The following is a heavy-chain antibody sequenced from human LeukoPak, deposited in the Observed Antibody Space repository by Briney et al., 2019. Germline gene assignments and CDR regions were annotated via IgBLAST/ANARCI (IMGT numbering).Heavy chain of an antibody. Sequence: SETLSLTCTVSGDSISSNTYNWGWIRQPPGKGLEWIGYIFYNEGTSYNPSLKSRVTISVDTSNNQLSLKVNSVTAADTAMYYCVKSNSRYQPWTLDIWGRGTMVTVSS. V-gene: IGHV4-61*05. D-gene: IGHD2-2*01. CDR1: GDSISSNTYN. CDR3: VKSNSRYQPWTLDI. J-gene: IGHJ3*02. CDR2: IFYNEGT.